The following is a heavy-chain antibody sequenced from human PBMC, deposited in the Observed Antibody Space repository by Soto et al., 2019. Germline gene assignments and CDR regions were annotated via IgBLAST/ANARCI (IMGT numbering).Heavy chain of an antibody. D-gene: IGHD6-13*01. CDR1: GGSISSSSYY. CDR3: ARAGYSSSWSDY. J-gene: IGHJ4*02. Sequence: TSETLSLTCTVSGGSISSSSYYLGWIRQPPGKGLEWIGSIYYSGSTYYNPSLKSRVTISVDTSKNQLSLKLSSVTAADTAVYYCARAGYSSSWSDYWGQGTLVTVSS. CDR2: IYYSGST. V-gene: IGHV4-39*01.